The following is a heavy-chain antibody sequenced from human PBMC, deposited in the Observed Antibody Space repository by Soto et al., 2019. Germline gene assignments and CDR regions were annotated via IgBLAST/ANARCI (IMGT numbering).Heavy chain of an antibody. CDR2: IYYSGST. CDR1: GGSISSGGYY. V-gene: IGHV4-31*03. D-gene: IGHD3-22*01. J-gene: IGHJ6*02. Sequence: SETLSLTCTVSGGSISSGGYYWSWIRQHPGKGLEWIGYIYYSGSTYYNPSLKSRVTISVDTSKNQFSLKLSSVTAADTAVYYCAREPHDSSGYSYYYYGMDVWGQGTTVTVSS. CDR3: AREPHDSSGYSYYYYGMDV.